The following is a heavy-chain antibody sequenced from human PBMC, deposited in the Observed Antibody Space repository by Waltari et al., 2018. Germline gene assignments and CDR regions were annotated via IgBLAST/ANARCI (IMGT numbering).Heavy chain of an antibody. V-gene: IGHV3-43D*03. D-gene: IGHD6-19*01. CDR2: ISWEGSTT. Sequence: AASGFTFDDYAMHWVRQAPGKGLEWVSLISWEGSTTSYADSVKGRFTISRDNSKNSLYLQMNSLRAEDNALYYCAKDSRGYSGWVDYWGQGTLVTVSS. J-gene: IGHJ4*02. CDR1: GFTFDDYA. CDR3: AKDSRGYSGWVDY.